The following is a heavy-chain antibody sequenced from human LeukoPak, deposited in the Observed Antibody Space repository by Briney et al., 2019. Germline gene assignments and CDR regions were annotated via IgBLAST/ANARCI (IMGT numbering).Heavy chain of an antibody. CDR2: IYYSGST. CDR3: ARLRTAEGPGY. V-gene: IGHV4-59*01. CDR1: GGSISSYY. D-gene: IGHD5-18*01. J-gene: IGHJ4*02. Sequence: SETLSLTCTVSGGSISSYYWSWIRQPPGKGLEWIGYIYYSGSTNYNPSLKSRVTISVDTSKNQFSLKLSSVTAADTAVYYCARLRTAEGPGYWGQGTLVTVSS.